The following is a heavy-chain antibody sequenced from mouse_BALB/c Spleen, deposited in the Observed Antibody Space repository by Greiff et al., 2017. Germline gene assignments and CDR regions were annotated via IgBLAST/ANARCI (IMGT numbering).Heavy chain of an antibody. J-gene: IGHJ4*01. D-gene: IGHD2-4*01. V-gene: IGHV7-3*02. Sequence: EVKLVESGGGLVQPGGSLRLSCATSGFTFTDYYMSWVRQPPGKALEWLGFIRNKANGYTTEYSASVKGRFTISRDNSQSILYLQMNTLRAEDRATYYCARESMIMTGYYYAMDYWGQGTSVTVSS. CDR3: ARESMIMTGYYYAMDY. CDR2: IRNKANGYTT. CDR1: GFTFTDYY.